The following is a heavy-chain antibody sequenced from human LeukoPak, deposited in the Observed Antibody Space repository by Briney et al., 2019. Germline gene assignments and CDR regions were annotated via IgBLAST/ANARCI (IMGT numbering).Heavy chain of an antibody. CDR2: IDPDNGDT. CDR1: GYTFTAYH. V-gene: IGHV1-2*02. D-gene: IGHD3-22*01. Sequence: ASVTVSCKASGYTFTAYHMHWVRQAPGQGLEWMGWIDPDNGDTTYAQKFQGRVTMTGDTSITTAYLDLSSLTSDDTAVFYCARRTDYDSSGYFGYYYYMDVWGKGTTVTVSS. CDR3: ARRTDYDSSGYFGYYYYMDV. J-gene: IGHJ6*03.